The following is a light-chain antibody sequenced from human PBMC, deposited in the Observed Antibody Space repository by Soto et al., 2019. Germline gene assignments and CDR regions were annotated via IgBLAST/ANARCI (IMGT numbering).Light chain of an antibody. V-gene: IGLV8-61*01. CDR1: SGPVFTSSY. CDR3: LLYLGGGIWV. J-gene: IGLJ3*02. CDR2: NTN. Sequence: QAVVTQEPSFSVSPGGTVTLTCGLSSGPVFTSSYPNWYQQTPGQAPRTLIFNTNTRSSRVPDRFSGSILGDKAALTITGAQADDDSYYYCLLYLGGGIWVFGGGTQLTVL.